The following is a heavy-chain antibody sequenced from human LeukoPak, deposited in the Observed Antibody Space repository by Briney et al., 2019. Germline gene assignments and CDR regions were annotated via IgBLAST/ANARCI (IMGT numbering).Heavy chain of an antibody. Sequence: GGSLRLSCAASGFTFSSYEMNWVRQAPGKGLEWVSSISRTSTFIYYEDSVKGRFTISRDNAKNSLYLQMNSLRAEDTAVYYCARDPDYYGSGTYYNHYFDYWGQGTLVTVSS. CDR3: ARDPDYYGSGTYYNHYFDY. CDR1: GFTFSSYE. J-gene: IGHJ4*02. CDR2: ISRTSTFI. D-gene: IGHD3-10*01. V-gene: IGHV3-21*01.